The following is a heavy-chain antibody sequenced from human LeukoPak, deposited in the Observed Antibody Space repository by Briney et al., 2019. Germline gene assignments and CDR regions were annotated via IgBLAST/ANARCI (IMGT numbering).Heavy chain of an antibody. CDR3: AKEGAARLDY. J-gene: IGHJ4*02. D-gene: IGHD6-6*01. Sequence: GGSLRLSCAASEFTFNNYWMHWVRQAPGKGLVWVSRINSDGSHTDYADSVKGRFTISRDNSKNTLYLQMNSLRAEDTAVYYCAKEGAARLDYWGQGTLVTVSS. CDR2: INSDGSHT. CDR1: EFTFNNYW. V-gene: IGHV3-74*01.